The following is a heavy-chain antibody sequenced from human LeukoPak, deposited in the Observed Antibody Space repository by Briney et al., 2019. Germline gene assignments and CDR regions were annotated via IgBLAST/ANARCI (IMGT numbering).Heavy chain of an antibody. CDR2: IYYSGST. V-gene: IGHV4-31*03. CDR1: GGSISSGGYY. CDR3: ARAQGSGGVHEYYYYYGMDV. J-gene: IGHJ6*02. D-gene: IGHD3-10*01. Sequence: PSETLSLTCTVSGGSISSGGYYWSWIRQHPGKGLEWLGYIYYSGSTYYNPSLKSRVTISVDTSKNQFSLKLSSVTAADTDVYYGARAQGSGGVHEYYYYYGMDVWGQGTTVTVSS.